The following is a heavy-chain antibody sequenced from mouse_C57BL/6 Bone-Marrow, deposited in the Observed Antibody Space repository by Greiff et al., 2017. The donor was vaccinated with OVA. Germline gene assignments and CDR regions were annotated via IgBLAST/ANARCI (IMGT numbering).Heavy chain of an antibody. D-gene: IGHD3-3*01. V-gene: IGHV14-4*01. CDR2: IDPENGDT. CDR3: TTNGTGY. CDR1: GFNIKDDY. Sequence: EVQLQQSGAELVRPGASVKLSCTASGFNIKDDYMHWVKQRPEQGLEWIGWIDPENGDTEYASKFQGKATITADTSSNTAYLQLSSLTSEDTAVYYCTTNGTGYWGQGTTLTVSS. J-gene: IGHJ2*01.